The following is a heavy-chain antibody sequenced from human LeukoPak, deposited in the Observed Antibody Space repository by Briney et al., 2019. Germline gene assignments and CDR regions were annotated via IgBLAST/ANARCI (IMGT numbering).Heavy chain of an antibody. CDR3: ARSVIFGVVIIDYYYMDV. V-gene: IGHV4-39*01. D-gene: IGHD3-3*01. J-gene: IGHJ6*03. Sequence: ETLSLTCTVSGGSISSSSYYWGWIRQPPGKGLEWVGSIYYSGSTYYNPSLKSRVTISVDTSKNQFSLKLSSVTAADTAVYYCARSVIFGVVIIDYYYMDVWGKGTTVTVSS. CDR1: GGSISSSSYY. CDR2: IYYSGST.